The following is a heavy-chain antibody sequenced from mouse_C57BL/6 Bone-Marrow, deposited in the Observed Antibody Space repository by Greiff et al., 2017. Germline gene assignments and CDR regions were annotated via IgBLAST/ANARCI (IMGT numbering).Heavy chain of an antibody. D-gene: IGHD2-2*01. CDR2: IYPGDGDT. V-gene: IGHV1-82*01. CDR3: ARFGGFYYGYARGDYAMDY. Sequence: QVQLKESGPELVKPGASVKISCKASGYAFSSSWMNWVKQRPGKGLEWIGRIYPGDGDTNDNGKFKGKGTLTADKSSSTSYMQLISLTSEDSAVYFCARFGGFYYGYARGDYAMDYWGQGTSGTVSS. CDR1: GYAFSSSW. J-gene: IGHJ4*01.